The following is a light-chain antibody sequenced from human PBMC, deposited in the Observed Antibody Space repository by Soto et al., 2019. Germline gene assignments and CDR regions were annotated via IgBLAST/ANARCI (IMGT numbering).Light chain of an antibody. V-gene: IGKV3-20*01. CDR3: QQYDNWPLT. Sequence: IVLTQSPGTLSLSPGERATLSCRASQGVSSSYLAWYQQKPGQPPRLLIYGASSRTTGIPDRFSGSGSGTDFTLTISGLEPEDFGVYFCQQYDNWPLTFGGGTKVEIK. J-gene: IGKJ4*01. CDR2: GAS. CDR1: QGVSSSY.